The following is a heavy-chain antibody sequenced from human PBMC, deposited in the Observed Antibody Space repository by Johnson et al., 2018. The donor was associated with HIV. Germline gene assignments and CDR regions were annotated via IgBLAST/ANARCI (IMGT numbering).Heavy chain of an antibody. CDR1: GFIVRITY. CDR3: SRDFRGDYGSGTNAFDI. D-gene: IGHD3-10*01. V-gene: IGHV3-66*01. Sequence: VQLVESGGGLVQPGGSLRLSCAASGFIVRITYMSWVRQAPGKGLEWVSVIYSGGSTYYADSVKGRFTVSRDNSKNTLYLQMNSLRHNDTAVYYCSRDFRGDYGSGTNAFDIWGQGTMVTVSS. J-gene: IGHJ3*02. CDR2: IYSGGST.